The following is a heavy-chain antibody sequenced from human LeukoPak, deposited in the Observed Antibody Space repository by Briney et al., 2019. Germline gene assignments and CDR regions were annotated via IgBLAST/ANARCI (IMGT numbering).Heavy chain of an antibody. V-gene: IGHV3-30-3*01. Sequence: GGSLRLSCAASGFTFSDHYMHWVRQAPGKGLEWVAVISYDGSNKYFADSVKGRFTISRDNSKNTLYLQMNSLRAEDTAVYYCARDQMIAAAGLDYWGQGTLVTVSS. CDR2: ISYDGSNK. D-gene: IGHD6-13*01. CDR1: GFTFSDHY. J-gene: IGHJ4*02. CDR3: ARDQMIAAAGLDY.